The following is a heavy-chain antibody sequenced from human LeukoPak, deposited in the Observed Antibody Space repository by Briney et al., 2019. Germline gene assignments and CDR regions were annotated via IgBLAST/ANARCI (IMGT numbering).Heavy chain of an antibody. CDR3: ARGQGVQWFGELYTVHNWFDP. CDR1: GYTFTNYD. V-gene: IGHV1-8*01. D-gene: IGHD3-10*01. J-gene: IGHJ5*02. Sequence: GASVKVSCKASGYTFTNYDISWVRQATGQGLEWMGWMNPDSGNTGYAQKFQGRITMTRDTSITTAYMELSSLRSDDTAVYYCARGQGVQWFGELYTVHNWFDPWGQGTLVTVSS. CDR2: MNPDSGNT.